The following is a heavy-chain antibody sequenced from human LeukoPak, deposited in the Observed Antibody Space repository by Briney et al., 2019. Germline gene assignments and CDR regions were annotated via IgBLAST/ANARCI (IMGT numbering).Heavy chain of an antibody. D-gene: IGHD2-2*01. J-gene: IGHJ6*03. CDR3: ARHIVEVPGANILKQYYNYYYYMDV. Sequence: GGSLKIPWKGFGSSFISYWIGGLRRVPGKGLKWMGIINTGESSNRYSTSFHGQVTISSDKSTRTAYLQWSSLKASDTAMYYCARHIVEVPGANILKQYYNYYYYMDVWGKGTTVTVTS. CDR2: INTGESSN. CDR1: GSSFISYW. V-gene: IGHV5-51*01.